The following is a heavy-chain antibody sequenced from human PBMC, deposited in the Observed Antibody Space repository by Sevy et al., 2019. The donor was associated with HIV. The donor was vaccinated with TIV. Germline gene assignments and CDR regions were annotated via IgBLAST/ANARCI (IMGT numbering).Heavy chain of an antibody. V-gene: IGHV3-30*18. J-gene: IGHJ4*02. D-gene: IGHD3-10*01. CDR1: GFIFSGYA. CDR2: ISRDGGEE. CDR3: AKGLGYYGSGSFWVDY. Sequence: GGSLRLSCTTSGFIFSGYAMHWVRRAPGKGLEWVAVISRDGGEEYSAESVKGRFTISRDNSKNTLYLQMNGLKTEDTAVYYCAKGLGYYGSGSFWVDYWGQGTLVTVSS.